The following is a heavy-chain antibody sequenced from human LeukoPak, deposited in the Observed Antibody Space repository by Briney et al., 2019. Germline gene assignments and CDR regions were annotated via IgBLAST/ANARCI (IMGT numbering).Heavy chain of an antibody. D-gene: IGHD1-26*01. J-gene: IGHJ4*02. V-gene: IGHV5-51*01. Sequence: PRKSLQISCKSSGYRLTSYWIGWVRQLPGKGLECMGHIHPGDSETRYSASFQGQDTIAADKSISTAYLQWSGLKASDTAMYYCARRLGATQPYFDVGGQGALVTVSS. CDR3: ARRLGATQPYFDV. CDR2: IHPGDSET. CDR1: GYRLTSYW.